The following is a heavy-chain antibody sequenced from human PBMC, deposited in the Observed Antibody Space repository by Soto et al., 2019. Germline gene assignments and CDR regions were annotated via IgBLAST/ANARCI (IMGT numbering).Heavy chain of an antibody. CDR3: AKVPTVPTGGDY. J-gene: IGHJ4*02. CDR2: ISGSGGST. D-gene: IGHD4-17*01. CDR1: GFTFSSYF. Sequence: PGGSLRLSCAASGFTFSSYFISWVRQAPGKGLEWVSAISGSGGSTYYADSVKGRFTISRDNSKNTLYLQMNSLRAEDTAVYYCAKVPTVPTGGDYWGQGTLVTVSS. V-gene: IGHV3-23*01.